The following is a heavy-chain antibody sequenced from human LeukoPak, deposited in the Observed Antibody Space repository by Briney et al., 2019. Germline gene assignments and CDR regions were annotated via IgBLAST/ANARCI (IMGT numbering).Heavy chain of an antibody. D-gene: IGHD3-10*01. V-gene: IGHV4-39*01. CDR1: GVSISSSSSY. CDR2: IYYSGNT. Sequence: SETLSLTCTVSGVSISSSSSYWGWIRQPPGKGLEWIGSIYYSGNTYYNASLKSQVSISIDTSKNQFSLRLTSVTAADTAVYYCARGSQITMVRGVIRTGNWFDPWGQGTLVTVSS. J-gene: IGHJ5*02. CDR3: ARGSQITMVRGVIRTGNWFDP.